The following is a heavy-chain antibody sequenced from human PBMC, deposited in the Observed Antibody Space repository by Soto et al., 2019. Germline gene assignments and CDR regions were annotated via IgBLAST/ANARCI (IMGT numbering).Heavy chain of an antibody. CDR3: TRHLVDF. J-gene: IGHJ4*02. Sequence: GGSLILSCAASGFSFSYSAMHWVRQASGKGLEWVGRIRSKSNNYATEYHASVKGRFTISRDDSKNTAYLQMNSLKTEDTAFYYCTRHLVDFWGQGTLVTVSS. V-gene: IGHV3-73*01. CDR2: IRSKSNNYAT. CDR1: GFSFSYSA.